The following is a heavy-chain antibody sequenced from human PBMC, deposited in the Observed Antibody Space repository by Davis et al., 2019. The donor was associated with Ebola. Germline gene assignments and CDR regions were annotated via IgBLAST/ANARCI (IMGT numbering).Heavy chain of an antibody. D-gene: IGHD4-17*01. Sequence: PSETLSLTCTVSGGSISSGGYYWSWIRQHPGKGLEWIGYIYYSGSTYYNPSLKSRVTISVDTSKNQFSLKLSSVTAADTAVYYCARDYGDYYYGMDVWGQGTTVTVSS. V-gene: IGHV4-31*03. CDR3: ARDYGDYYYGMDV. J-gene: IGHJ6*02. CDR1: GGSISSGGYY. CDR2: IYYSGST.